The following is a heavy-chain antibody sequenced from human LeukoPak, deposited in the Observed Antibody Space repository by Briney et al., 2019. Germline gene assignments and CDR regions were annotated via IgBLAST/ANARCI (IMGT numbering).Heavy chain of an antibody. V-gene: IGHV1-2*02. J-gene: IGHJ4*02. CDR3: GTLLSNGPFDY. CDR1: QSLVTGYY. Sequence: ASVKVSCKASQSLVTGYYMHWVRQAPGQGREWMGYIYPNSGATKYAQKFQGRVTMTRDTSISTAYMELSGLGSDDTAVYYCGTLLSNGPFDYWGQGSLVTVSS. CDR2: IYPNSGAT.